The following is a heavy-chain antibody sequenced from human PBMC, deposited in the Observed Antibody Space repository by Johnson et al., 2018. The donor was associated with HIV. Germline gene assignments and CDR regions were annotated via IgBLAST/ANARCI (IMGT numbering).Heavy chain of an antibody. D-gene: IGHD1-1*01. J-gene: IGHJ3*02. V-gene: IGHV3-30-3*01. CDR1: GFTFSSYA. CDR2: ISYDGSNK. CDR3: ATSTASDAFDI. Sequence: VQLVESGGGVVQPGRSLRLSCAASGFTFSSYAMHWVRQAPGKGLEWVAVISYDGSNKYYADSVKGRFTISRDNSKNTLYLQRNSLRAEDTAVYYCATSTASDAFDIWGQGTMVTVSS.